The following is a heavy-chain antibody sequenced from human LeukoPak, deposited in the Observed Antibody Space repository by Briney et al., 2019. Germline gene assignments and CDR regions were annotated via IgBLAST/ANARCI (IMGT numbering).Heavy chain of an antibody. D-gene: IGHD6-13*01. CDR2: IIPIFGTA. CDR3: ARVSDHQSAAGTR. Sequence: ASVKVSCKASGGTFSSYAISWVRQAPGQGLEWMGGIIPIFGTANYAQKFQGRVTITADESTSTAHMELSSLSSEDTAVYYCARVSDHQSAAGTRWGQGTLVTVSS. J-gene: IGHJ4*02. CDR1: GGTFSSYA. V-gene: IGHV1-69*13.